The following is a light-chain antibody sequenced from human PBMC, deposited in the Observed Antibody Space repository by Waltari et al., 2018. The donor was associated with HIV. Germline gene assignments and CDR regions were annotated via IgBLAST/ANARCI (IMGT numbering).Light chain of an antibody. V-gene: IGLV2-23*01. J-gene: IGLJ2*01. CDR1: SSVVGTYLL. CDR3: SSYTSFSTVL. CDR2: EGN. Sequence: QSALTLPASVSGSPGLSLTISHTGTSSVVGTYLLLSLYQHHPGKAPKPMIYEGNKRPSGVSNRFSGSKSGNTASLTISGLQAEDEADYYCSSYTSFSTVLFGGGTKLTVL.